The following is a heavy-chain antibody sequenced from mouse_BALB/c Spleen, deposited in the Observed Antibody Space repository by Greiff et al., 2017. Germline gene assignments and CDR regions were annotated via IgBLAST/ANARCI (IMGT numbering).Heavy chain of an antibody. CDR3: ARFGITTGDGYFDV. V-gene: IGHV1-80*01. J-gene: IGHJ1*01. CDR1: GYAFSSYW. Sequence: VKLMESGAELVRPGSSVKISCKASGYAFSSYWMNWVKQRPGQGLEWIGQIYPGDGDTNYNGKFKGKATLTADKSSSTAYMQLSSLTSEDSAVYYCARFGITTGDGYFDVWGAGTTVTVSS. CDR2: IYPGDGDT. D-gene: IGHD2-4*01.